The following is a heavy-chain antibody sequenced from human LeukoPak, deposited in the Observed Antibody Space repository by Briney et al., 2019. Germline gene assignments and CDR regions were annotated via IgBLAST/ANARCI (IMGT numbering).Heavy chain of an antibody. V-gene: IGHV1-24*01. CDR1: GYTLTELS. CDR2: FDPEDGET. CDR3: AKNNGNSYYYYYMDV. J-gene: IGHJ6*03. D-gene: IGHD1-1*01. Sequence: ASVKVSCKVSGYTLTELSMHWVRQAPGKGLEWMGGFDPEDGETIYAQKFQGRVTMTRDTSISTAYMELSRLRSDDTAVYYCAKNNGNSYYYYYMDVWGKGTTVTVSS.